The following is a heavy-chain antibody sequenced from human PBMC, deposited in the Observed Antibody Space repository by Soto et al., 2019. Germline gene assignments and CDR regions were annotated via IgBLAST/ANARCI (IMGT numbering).Heavy chain of an antibody. D-gene: IGHD2-8*01. J-gene: IGHJ4*02. CDR1: GGSVNTFY. CDR2: VYYTGST. Sequence: SETLSLTCTVSGGSVNTFYWSWIRQPPGKGLEWVGHVYYTGSTDYNPSLKSRVTISVDTTKNQVSLKLNSVTTAATAVYLCAVDWGRSNDFDSWGQGTM. CDR3: AVDWGRSNDFDS. V-gene: IGHV4-59*02.